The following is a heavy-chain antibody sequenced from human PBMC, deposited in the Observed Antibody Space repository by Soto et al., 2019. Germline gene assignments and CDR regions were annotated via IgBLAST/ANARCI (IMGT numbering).Heavy chain of an antibody. CDR3: AQSLRYSSPV. CDR1: GFTVSSNY. J-gene: IGHJ4*02. CDR2: IYSGGST. D-gene: IGHD6-13*01. Sequence: LRLSCAASGFTVSSNYMSWVRQAPGKGLEWVSVIYSGGSTYYADSVKGRFTISRDNSKNTLYLQMNSLRAEDTAVYYCAQSLRYSSPVWGQGTLVTSPQ. V-gene: IGHV3-66*01.